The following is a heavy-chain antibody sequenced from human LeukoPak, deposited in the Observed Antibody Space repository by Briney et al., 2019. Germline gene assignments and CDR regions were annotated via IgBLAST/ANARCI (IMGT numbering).Heavy chain of an antibody. D-gene: IGHD3-10*01. J-gene: IGHJ4*02. Sequence: SETLSLTCTVSGGSISSSSYYWGWIRQPPGKGLEWIGSIYYSGSTYYNLSLKSRVTISGDTSKNQFSLKLSSVTAAHRAVYFWASLYRFAWGSYYNPSFDYGGQGTLVTVSS. CDR3: ASLYRFAWGSYYNPSFDY. CDR2: IYYSGST. CDR1: GGSISSSSYY. V-gene: IGHV4-39*01.